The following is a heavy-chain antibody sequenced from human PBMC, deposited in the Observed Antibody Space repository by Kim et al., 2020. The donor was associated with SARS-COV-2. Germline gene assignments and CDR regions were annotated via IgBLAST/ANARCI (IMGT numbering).Heavy chain of an antibody. CDR1: GFTFSSSI. V-gene: IGHV3-21*01. D-gene: IGHD2-2*01. J-gene: IGHJ6*02. CDR2: ISASSGHI. CDR3: ARVSYQLLFNTKINYYGMDV. Sequence: GGSLRLSCAASGFTFSSSIMNWVRQAPGKGLEWVSSISASSGHIYYIDSVKGRFTIARDNARNSLYLQMNSLRAEDTAVYYCARVSYQLLFNTKINYYGMDVWGQGTTVTVSS.